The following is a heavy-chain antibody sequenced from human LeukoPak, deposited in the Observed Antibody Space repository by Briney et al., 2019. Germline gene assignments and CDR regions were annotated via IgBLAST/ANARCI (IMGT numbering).Heavy chain of an antibody. J-gene: IGHJ4*02. V-gene: IGHV4-59*04. CDR1: GGSISSYY. CDR3: ARHVVGATGNDFAS. CDR2: ISYSGHI. Sequence: PSETLSLTCTVSGGSISSYYWSWIRQPPGKGLEWIGSISYSGHIYYNPSLKSRVTMSVDTSKKKFSLKVNSVSASDTAMYYCARHVVGATGNDFASWGQGTLVTVSS. D-gene: IGHD1-26*01.